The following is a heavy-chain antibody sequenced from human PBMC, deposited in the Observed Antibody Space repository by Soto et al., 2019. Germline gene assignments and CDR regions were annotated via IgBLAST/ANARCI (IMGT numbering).Heavy chain of an antibody. CDR1: GFTVSTHW. CDR3: ARQHSGSYYFDY. J-gene: IGHJ4*02. Sequence: GGSLRLSCAASGFTVSTHWMHWVRQLPGKGLVWVSRISSDGKTTNYADSVKGRFTISRGNAKNSLYLQINSLRAEDTAVYYCARQHSGSYYFDYWGQGTPVTVSS. CDR2: ISSDGKTT. D-gene: IGHD1-26*01. V-gene: IGHV3-74*01.